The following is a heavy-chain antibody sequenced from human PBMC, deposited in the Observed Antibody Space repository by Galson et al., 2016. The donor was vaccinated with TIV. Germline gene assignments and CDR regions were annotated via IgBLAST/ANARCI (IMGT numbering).Heavy chain of an antibody. J-gene: IGHJ3*02. V-gene: IGHV5-51*01. CDR3: ARQNDYGDYRGDAFDI. CDR2: IYLGGSLI. D-gene: IGHD4-17*01. CDR1: GYRFTSSW. Sequence: QSGAEVKKPGESLKISCKGSGYRFTSSWIGWVRQMPGKGLEWMGIIYLGGSLIRYRPSFQGQVTISADKSITIVYLEWSSLKASDTAMYYCARQNDYGDYRGDAFDIWGQGTMVTVSS.